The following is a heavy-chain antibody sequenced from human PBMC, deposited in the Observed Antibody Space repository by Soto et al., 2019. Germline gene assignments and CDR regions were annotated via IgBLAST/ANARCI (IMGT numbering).Heavy chain of an antibody. CDR2: IGSAGDT. V-gene: IGHV3-13*01. CDR1: GITFSGYD. CDR3: ARGELPFYYYGMDV. Sequence: EVQLVESGGGWVQPGGSLRLSCAASGITFSGYDIHWVRQAPGGGLEWVSTIGSAGDTYYSGSVKGRFTISRENAKNSLYLQMNSLTGGDTAVYYCARGELPFYYYGMDVWGQGTSVTVSS. J-gene: IGHJ6*02. D-gene: IGHD3-10*01.